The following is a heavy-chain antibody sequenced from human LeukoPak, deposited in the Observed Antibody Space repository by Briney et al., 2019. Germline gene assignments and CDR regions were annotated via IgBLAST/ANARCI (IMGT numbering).Heavy chain of an antibody. CDR1: GGSISSYY. Sequence: NPSETLSLTCTVSGGSISSYYWSWIRQPAGKGLEWIGRIYTSGSTNYNPSFKSRVTMSVDTSKNQFSLKLSSVTAADTAVYYCATAYRYSSIAARPTGIHWGQGTLVTVSS. D-gene: IGHD6-6*01. J-gene: IGHJ4*02. CDR3: ATAYRYSSIAARPTGIH. V-gene: IGHV4-4*07. CDR2: IYTSGST.